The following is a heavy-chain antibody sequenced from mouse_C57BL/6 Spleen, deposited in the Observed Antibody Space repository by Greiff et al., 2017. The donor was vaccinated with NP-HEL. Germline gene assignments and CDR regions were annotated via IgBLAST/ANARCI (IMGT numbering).Heavy chain of an antibody. J-gene: IGHJ4*01. Sequence: VQLQQPGAELVKPGVSVKLSCKASGYTFTSYWMHWVKQRPGQGLEWIGMIHPNSGSTNYNEKFKSKATLTVDKSSSTAYMQLSSLTSEDSAVYYCATTVVANYYAMDYWGQGTSVTVSS. D-gene: IGHD1-1*01. V-gene: IGHV1-64*01. CDR1: GYTFTSYW. CDR2: IHPNSGST. CDR3: ATTVVANYYAMDY.